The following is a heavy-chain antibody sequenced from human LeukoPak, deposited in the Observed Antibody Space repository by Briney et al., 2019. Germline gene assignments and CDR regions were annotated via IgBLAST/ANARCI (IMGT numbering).Heavy chain of an antibody. D-gene: IGHD5-12*01. V-gene: IGHV3-23*01. CDR2: VSGSGGST. J-gene: IGHJ4*02. Sequence: PGGSLRLSCVASGFTLSDHYMDWVRQAPGKGLEWVSGVSGSGGSTYYADSVKGRFTISRDNSKNTLYLQMNSLRAEDTAVYYCAKDLDIVATITGNWGQGTLVTVSS. CDR3: AKDLDIVATITGN. CDR1: GFTLSDHY.